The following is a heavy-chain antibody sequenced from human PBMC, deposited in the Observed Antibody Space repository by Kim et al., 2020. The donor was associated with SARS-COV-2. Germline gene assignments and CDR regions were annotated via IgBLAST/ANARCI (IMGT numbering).Heavy chain of an antibody. CDR2: INSDGSST. J-gene: IGHJ4*02. V-gene: IGHV3-74*01. Sequence: GGSLRLSCAASGFTFSSYWMHWVRQAPGKGLVWVSRINSDGSSTSYADSVKGRFTISRDNAKNTLYLQMNSLRAEDTAVYYCAFTITTEGTRYSDYWGQGTLVTVSS. D-gene: IGHD3-9*01. CDR3: AFTITTEGTRYSDY. CDR1: GFTFSSYW.